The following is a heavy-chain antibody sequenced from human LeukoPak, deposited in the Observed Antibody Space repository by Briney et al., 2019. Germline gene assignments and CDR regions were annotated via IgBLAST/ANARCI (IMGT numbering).Heavy chain of an antibody. Sequence: GRSLRLSCAASGFTFSSYGMHWVRQAPGKGLEWVAVIWYDGSNKYYADSVKGRFTISRDNSKNTLYLQMNSLRAEDTAVYYCARAHYYGSGKLDYWGQGILVTVSS. J-gene: IGHJ4*02. CDR1: GFTFSSYG. CDR2: IWYDGSNK. D-gene: IGHD3-10*01. CDR3: ARAHYYGSGKLDY. V-gene: IGHV3-33*01.